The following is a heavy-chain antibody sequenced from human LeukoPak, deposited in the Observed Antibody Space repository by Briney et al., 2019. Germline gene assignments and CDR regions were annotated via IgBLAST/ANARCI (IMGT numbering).Heavy chain of an antibody. CDR1: GYTFTNYY. CDR3: ARGRAYGGYQEYYFDF. Sequence: ASVKVSYKASGYTFTNYYLNWVRQAPGQGLEWMGIVNPTSGSATFPQKFQGRLTMTRDTSTSTVYMELSSLRSEDTAVYYCARGRAYGGYQEYYFDFWGQGTLVTVSS. D-gene: IGHD5-12*01. V-gene: IGHV1-46*01. CDR2: VNPTSGSA. J-gene: IGHJ4*02.